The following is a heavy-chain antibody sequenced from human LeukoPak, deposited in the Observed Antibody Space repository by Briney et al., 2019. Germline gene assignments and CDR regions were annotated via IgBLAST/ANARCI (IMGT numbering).Heavy chain of an antibody. J-gene: IGHJ4*02. CDR2: VHSSGSP. CDR3: ARKPPVVGIDC. Sequence: SETLSLTCTVSGGSISNHYWSWIRQPPGKGLEWIGYVHSSGSPDYNSSLKTRVTMSLDTSKNQFSLKLSSVTAADTAMYCRARKPPVVGIDCWGQGTLVTVSS. V-gene: IGHV4-59*11. D-gene: IGHD2-2*01. CDR1: GGSISNHY.